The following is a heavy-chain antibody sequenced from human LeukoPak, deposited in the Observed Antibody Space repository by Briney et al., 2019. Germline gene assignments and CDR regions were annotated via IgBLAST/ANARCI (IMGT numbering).Heavy chain of an antibody. CDR3: AKGYCSGGSCYSGLFGY. CDR2: ISSSGGRT. CDR1: GFMFSSVA. V-gene: IGHV3-23*01. Sequence: GGSLRLSCAASGFMFSSVAMTWVRQAPGKGLEWVSAISSSGGRTYYADSVKGRFTISRDNSKNTLYLQMNSLRAEDTAVYYCAKGYCSGGSCYSGLFGYWGQGTLVTVSS. J-gene: IGHJ4*02. D-gene: IGHD2-15*01.